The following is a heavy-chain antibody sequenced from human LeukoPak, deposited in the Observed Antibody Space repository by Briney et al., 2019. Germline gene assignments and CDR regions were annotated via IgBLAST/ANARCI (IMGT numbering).Heavy chain of an antibody. J-gene: IGHJ5*01. Sequence: ASVKVSCKASGYTFTGFFMHWVRQAPGQGLEWMGWINPNIGDAYYAQKFQGRVTMTRDRSINTAYMELSRLTSDDTAVYYCARMDLDGGDSIGFDSWGQATLVTVSS. CDR3: ARMDLDGGDSIGFDS. V-gene: IGHV1-2*02. CDR2: INPNIGDA. CDR1: GYTFTGFF. D-gene: IGHD2-21*02.